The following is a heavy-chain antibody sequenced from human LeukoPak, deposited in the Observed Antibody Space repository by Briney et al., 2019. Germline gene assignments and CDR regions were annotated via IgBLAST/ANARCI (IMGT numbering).Heavy chain of an antibody. CDR1: GGSISSYY. D-gene: IGHD6-6*01. Sequence: PSETLSLTCTVSGGSISSYYWSWIRQPPGKGLEWIGYIYYSGSTNYNPSLKSRVTISVDTSKNQFSLKLSSVTAADTAVYYCARDLPVAARPGYFDYWGQGTLVTVSS. CDR3: ARDLPVAARPGYFDY. CDR2: IYYSGST. V-gene: IGHV4-59*12. J-gene: IGHJ4*02.